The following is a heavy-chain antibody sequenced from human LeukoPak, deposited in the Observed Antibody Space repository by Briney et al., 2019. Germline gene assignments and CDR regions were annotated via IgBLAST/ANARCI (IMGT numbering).Heavy chain of an antibody. J-gene: IGHJ5*02. V-gene: IGHV4-59*01. CDR3: AGATDYWFDP. CDR1: GGSISSYY. CDR2: IYYSGST. Sequence: PSETLSLTCTVSGGSISSYYWSWIRQPPGKGLEWIGYIYYSGSTNYNPSLKSRVTISVDTSKNQSSLKLSSVTAADTAVYYCAGATDYWFDPWGQGTLVTVSS.